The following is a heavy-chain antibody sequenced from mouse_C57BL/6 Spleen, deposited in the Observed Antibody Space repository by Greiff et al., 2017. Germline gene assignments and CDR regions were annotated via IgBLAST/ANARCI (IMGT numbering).Heavy chain of an antibody. CDR3: ARGGGGYAMDY. Sequence: QVQLQQPGAELVKPGASVKMSCKASGYTFTSYWMTWVKQRPGQGLEWIGDIYPGSGSTNYNEKFKSQATLTVDTSSSTAYMQLSSLTSEDSAVXYSARGGGGYAMDYWGQGTSVTVSS. D-gene: IGHD1-1*02. V-gene: IGHV1-55*01. CDR1: GYTFTSYW. J-gene: IGHJ4*01. CDR2: IYPGSGST.